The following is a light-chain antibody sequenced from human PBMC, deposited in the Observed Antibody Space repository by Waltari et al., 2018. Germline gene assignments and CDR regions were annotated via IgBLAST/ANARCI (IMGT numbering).Light chain of an antibody. CDR1: ALPQKY. J-gene: IGLJ2*01. CDR2: EDN. CDR3: YSGDDSGNQEV. Sequence: SYELTQPPSVSVSPGHTARITCSGAALPQKYVYWYQQKSGQAPVLVIYEDNERPSGIPERFSGSSSGTMATLTISGAQVEDEADYYCYSGDDSGNQEVFGGGTKLTVL. V-gene: IGLV3-10*01.